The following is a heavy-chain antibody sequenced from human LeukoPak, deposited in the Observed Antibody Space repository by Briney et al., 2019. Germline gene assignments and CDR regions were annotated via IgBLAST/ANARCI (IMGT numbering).Heavy chain of an antibody. CDR2: IKQDGSEK. D-gene: IGHD6-13*01. J-gene: IGHJ6*03. CDR1: GFTFSSYW. V-gene: IGHV3-7*01. CDR3: AKAETGYSSSWYGDYYYYYYMDV. Sequence: GGSLRLSCAASGFTFSSYWMSWVRQAPGKGLEWVANIKQDGSEKYYVDSVKGRFTISRDNAKNSLYLQMNSLRAEDTAVYYCAKAETGYSSSWYGDYYYYYYMDVWGKGTTVTVSS.